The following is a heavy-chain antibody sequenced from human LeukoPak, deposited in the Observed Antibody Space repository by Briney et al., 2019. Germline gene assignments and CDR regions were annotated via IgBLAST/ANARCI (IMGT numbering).Heavy chain of an antibody. V-gene: IGHV1-69*05. CDR3: ATREQLANGSYYYYYYYMDV. Sequence: SVKVSCKASGGTFSSYAISWVRQAPGQGLEWMGGIIPIFGTANYAQKFQGRATITTDESTSTAYTELSSLRSEDTAVYYCATREQLANGSYYYYYYYMDVWGKGTTVTVSS. CDR1: GGTFSSYA. CDR2: IIPIFGTA. J-gene: IGHJ6*03. D-gene: IGHD6-13*01.